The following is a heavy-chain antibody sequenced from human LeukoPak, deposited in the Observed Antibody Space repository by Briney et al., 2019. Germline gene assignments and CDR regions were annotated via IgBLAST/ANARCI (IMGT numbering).Heavy chain of an antibody. CDR3: AKDGAPLAGRDYYES. D-gene: IGHD6-19*01. Sequence: PGGSLRLSCAASGFTFTNYGIHWVSQAPGKGLEWVAVISCDGSNKVYADSVKGRLTISRDNSKNTVHLQMNSLRAEDTAVYYCAKDGAPLAGRDYYESWGQGALVTVSS. CDR2: ISCDGSNK. CDR1: GFTFTNYG. V-gene: IGHV3-30*18. J-gene: IGHJ4*02.